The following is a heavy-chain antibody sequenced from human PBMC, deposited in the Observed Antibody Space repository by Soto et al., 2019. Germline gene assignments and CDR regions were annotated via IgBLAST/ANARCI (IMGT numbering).Heavy chain of an antibody. CDR2: IYPGDSDT. Sequence: HGESLKISCKASGYSFTSYWIGWVRQMPGKGLEWMGIIYPGDSDTKYNPSLQGQVTISADTSISTAYLQWTSLKASDTAMYYCARSRRGAYSSGWYSLSGYYNYGIDVWGQGTTVTVSS. J-gene: IGHJ6*02. D-gene: IGHD6-19*01. CDR3: ARSRRGAYSSGWYSLSGYYNYGIDV. CDR1: GYSFTSYW. V-gene: IGHV5-51*01.